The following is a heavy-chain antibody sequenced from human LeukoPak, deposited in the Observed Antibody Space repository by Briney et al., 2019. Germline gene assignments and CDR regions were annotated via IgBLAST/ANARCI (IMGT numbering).Heavy chain of an antibody. D-gene: IGHD6-13*01. J-gene: IGHJ4*02. CDR3: SLRGRIYSNNWRTFVY. V-gene: IGHV4-34*01. CDR2: INHSGST. CDR1: GGFFSCYY. Sequence: AEPLSLTCAVCGGFFSCYYWRGLRQPPEKGLEWIGEINHSGSTNYNPSLKSRVTISVDTSKNQFSLKLSCVTAADTAVYYCSLRGRIYSNNWRTFVYWGQGTLVTVSS.